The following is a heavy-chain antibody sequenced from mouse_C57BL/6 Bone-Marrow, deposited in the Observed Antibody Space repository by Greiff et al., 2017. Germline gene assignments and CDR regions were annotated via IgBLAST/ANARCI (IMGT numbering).Heavy chain of an antibody. V-gene: IGHV1-26*01. J-gene: IGHJ4*01. D-gene: IGHD1-1*01. CDR2: INPNHGGT. CDR3: ARYLLRSYAMDY. CDR1: GYTFTDYY. Sequence: EVQLQQSGPELVKPGASVKISCKASGYTFTDYYMNWVKQSHGKSLEWIGDINPNHGGTSYNQTFTGKATLTVDKSSSAAYMELRSLTSEVSAVYYCARYLLRSYAMDYWGQGTSVTVSS.